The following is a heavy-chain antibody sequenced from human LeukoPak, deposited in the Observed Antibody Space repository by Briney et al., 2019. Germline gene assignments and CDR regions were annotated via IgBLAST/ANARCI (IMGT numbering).Heavy chain of an antibody. CDR3: ARDDYGDFTFDF. CDR1: GVSFSDFY. J-gene: IGHJ4*02. D-gene: IGHD4-17*01. Sequence: PSETLSLTCAVYGVSFSDFYCSWIRQPPGKGLEWIGEINHSGSTNYNPSLKSRVPISVDTSKNQFSLKLSSVTAADTAVYYCARDDYGDFTFDFWGQGTLVTVSS. V-gene: IGHV4-34*01. CDR2: INHSGST.